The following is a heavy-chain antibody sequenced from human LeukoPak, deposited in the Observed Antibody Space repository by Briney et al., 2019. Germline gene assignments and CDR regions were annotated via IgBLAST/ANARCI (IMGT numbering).Heavy chain of an antibody. V-gene: IGHV1-18*01. Sequence: GASVKVSCQTSGYNFKTHAVSWVRQVPGQGLEWMGWISGYNGDTAFAQKFQGRVTMTKDTSTTTAYMELRSLTSDETAVYYCGRFWVFGAETSLPYHQGMDLWGRGTTVTVSS. D-gene: IGHD3-3*01. CDR2: ISGYNGDT. J-gene: IGHJ6*02. CDR3: GRFWVFGAETSLPYHQGMDL. CDR1: GYNFKTHA.